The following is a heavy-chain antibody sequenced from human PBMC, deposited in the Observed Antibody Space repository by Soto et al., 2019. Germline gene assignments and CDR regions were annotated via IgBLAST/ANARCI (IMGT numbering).Heavy chain of an antibody. CDR1: GGTFSSYA. D-gene: IGHD3-22*01. V-gene: IGHV1-69*12. CDR2: IIPIFGTA. CDR3: ARGGYYYDSSGYYQRAYYYYYGMDV. J-gene: IGHJ6*02. Sequence: QVQLVQSGAEVKKPGYSVKVSCKASGGTFSSYAISWVRQAPGQGLEWRGGIIPIFGTANYAQKFQGRVTITADESTSTAYMELSSLRSEDTAVYYRARGGYYYDSSGYYQRAYYYYYGMDVWGQGTTVTVSS.